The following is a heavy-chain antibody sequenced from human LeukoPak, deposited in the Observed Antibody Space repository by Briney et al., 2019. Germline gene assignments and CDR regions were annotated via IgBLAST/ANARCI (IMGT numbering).Heavy chain of an antibody. D-gene: IGHD3-3*01. CDR2: IIPILGIA. Sequence: ASVKVSFKASGGTFSSYAISWVRQAPGQGLEWMRRIIPILGIANYAQKSQGRVTITADKSTSTAYMELSSLRSEDTAVYYCARENDFWSGYSPTTPYYFDYWGQGTLVTVSS. CDR3: ARENDFWSGYSPTTPYYFDY. J-gene: IGHJ4*02. CDR1: GGTFSSYA. V-gene: IGHV1-69*04.